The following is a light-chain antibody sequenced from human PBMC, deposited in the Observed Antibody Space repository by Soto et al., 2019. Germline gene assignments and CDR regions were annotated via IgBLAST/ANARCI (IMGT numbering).Light chain of an antibody. V-gene: IGLV2-14*01. CDR1: SSDLTYNS. CDR2: DVS. CDR3: SSSTPTRGLV. J-gene: IGLJ1*01. Sequence: QSALTQPASVSGSLGQSISISCTEDSSDLTYNSVSWYQHHPHKAPKLIIYDVSYRPSGVSTRFSGSQSAGSASLTISGLQAEDEADYYCSSSTPTRGLVFXSGTKVTVL.